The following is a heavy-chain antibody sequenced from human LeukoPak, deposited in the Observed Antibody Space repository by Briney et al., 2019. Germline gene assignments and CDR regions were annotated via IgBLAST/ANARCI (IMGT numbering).Heavy chain of an antibody. CDR2: ISGSGGST. V-gene: IGHV3-23*01. D-gene: IGHD3-3*01. Sequence: PGGSLRLSCAASGFTFSSYAMSWVRQAPGKGLEWVSAISGSGGSTYYADSVKGRFTISRDNSKNTLYLQMNSLRAEDTAVYYCAKSNWRMGHYDFWSDHYYYMDVWGKGTTVTVSS. CDR1: GFTFSSYA. CDR3: AKSNWRMGHYDFWSDHYYYMDV. J-gene: IGHJ6*03.